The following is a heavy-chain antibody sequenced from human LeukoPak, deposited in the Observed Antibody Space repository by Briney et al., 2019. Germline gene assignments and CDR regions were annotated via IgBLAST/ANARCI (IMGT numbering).Heavy chain of an antibody. J-gene: IGHJ4*02. CDR1: GGSISSYY. Sequence: SETLSLTCTVSGGSISSYYWSWIRQPPGKGLEWIGYVYYSGTTNYTPSLKSRVTISVDTSKNQFSLKLSSVTAADTAVYYCARGSYITGTTSLDYWGQGTLVTVSS. V-gene: IGHV4-59*01. CDR2: VYYSGTT. CDR3: ARGSYITGTTSLDY. D-gene: IGHD1-20*01.